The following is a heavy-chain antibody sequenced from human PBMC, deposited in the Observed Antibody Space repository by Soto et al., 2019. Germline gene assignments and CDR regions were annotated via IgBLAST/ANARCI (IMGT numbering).Heavy chain of an antibody. CDR3: VRGGGVGVAGSAAFDM. CDR1: GYPVTAYY. V-gene: IGHV1-2*02. Sequence: QLHLVQSGAVVKKPGASVTVSCSASGYPVTAYYMHWVRQAPGRGLERMGGINPATGAAKYTQTFQGRAPMARDTSRSTVFMELGGVTPGDTAVFYCVRGGGVGVAGSAAFDMWGQGTVVTVSS. D-gene: IGHD3-3*01. J-gene: IGHJ3*02. CDR2: INPATGAA.